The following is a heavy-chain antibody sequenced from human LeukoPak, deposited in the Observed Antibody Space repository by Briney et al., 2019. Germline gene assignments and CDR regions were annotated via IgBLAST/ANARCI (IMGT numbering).Heavy chain of an antibody. CDR2: IYSGGST. J-gene: IGHJ4*02. D-gene: IGHD1-26*01. V-gene: IGHV3-66*01. CDR3: ARVRWELLDFDY. CDR1: GFTVSSNY. Sequence: GGSLRLSCAASGFTVSSNYMSWVRQAPGKGLEWVSVIYSGGSTYYADSVKGRFTISRDNSKNTLYLQMNSLRAKDTAVYYCARVRWELLDFDYWGQGTLVTVSS.